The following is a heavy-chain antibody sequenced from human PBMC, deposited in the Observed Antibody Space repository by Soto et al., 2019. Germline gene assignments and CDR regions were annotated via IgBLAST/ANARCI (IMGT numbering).Heavy chain of an antibody. D-gene: IGHD3-10*01. CDR3: ARGGITMVRGVIITPFDY. J-gene: IGHJ4*02. V-gene: IGHV1-69*13. CDR1: GGTFSSYA. Sequence: GASVRVSFKASGGTFSSYAISWVRQAPGQGLEWMGGIIPIFGTANYAQKFQGRVTITADESTSTAYMELSSLRSEDTAVYYCARGGITMVRGVIITPFDYWGQGTLVTVSS. CDR2: IIPIFGTA.